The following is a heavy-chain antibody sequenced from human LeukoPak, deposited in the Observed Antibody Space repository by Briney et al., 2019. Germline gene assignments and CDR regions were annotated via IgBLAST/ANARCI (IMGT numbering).Heavy chain of an antibody. J-gene: IGHJ4*02. Sequence: PGRSLRLSCAASGFTFSSYAMHWVRQAPGKGLEWVAVISYDAKVKYYSDSAKGRFTISRDSSKNTLYLQMNSLRAEDTAVYYCATEYSSSSRGSFDYWGQGTLVTVSS. CDR2: ISYDAKVK. CDR1: GFTFSSYA. CDR3: ATEYSSSSRGSFDY. V-gene: IGHV3-30*04. D-gene: IGHD6-6*01.